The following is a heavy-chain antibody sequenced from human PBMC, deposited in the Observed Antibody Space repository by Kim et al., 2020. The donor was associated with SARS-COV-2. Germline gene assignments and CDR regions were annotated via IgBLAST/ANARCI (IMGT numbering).Heavy chain of an antibody. CDR2: ISSSSSTI. CDR1: GFTFSSYS. CDR3: ARDFSSSWYRTGFDY. V-gene: IGHV3-48*02. Sequence: GGSLRLSCAASGFTFSSYSMNWVRQAPGKGLEWVSYISSSSSTIYYADSVKGRFTISRDNAKNSLYLQMNSLRDEDTAVYYCARDFSSSWYRTGFDYWGQGTLVTVSS. J-gene: IGHJ4*02. D-gene: IGHD6-13*01.